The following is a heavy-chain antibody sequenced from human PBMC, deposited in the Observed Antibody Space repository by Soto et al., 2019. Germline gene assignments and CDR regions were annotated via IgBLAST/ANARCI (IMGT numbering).Heavy chain of an antibody. J-gene: IGHJ5*02. CDR2: IYATGTT. Sequence: SETLSLTCTVSGASISGYYWSWIRKSAGKGLEWIGRIYATGTTDYNPSLKSRVMMSVDTSKKQFSLRLRSVTAADTAVYYCVRDGTKTLRDWFDPWGQGISVTSPQ. CDR3: VRDGTKTLRDWFDP. D-gene: IGHD1-1*01. V-gene: IGHV4-4*07. CDR1: GASISGYY.